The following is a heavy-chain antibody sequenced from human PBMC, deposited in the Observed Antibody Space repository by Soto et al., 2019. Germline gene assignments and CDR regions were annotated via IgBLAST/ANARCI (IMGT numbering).Heavy chain of an antibody. CDR1: GGSISSSSYY. V-gene: IGHV4-39*01. J-gene: IGHJ4*02. Sequence: QLQLQESGPGLVKPSETLSLTCTVSGGSISSSSYYWGWIRQPPGKGLEWIGSIYYSGSTYYNPSLKSRVTISVDTSKNQFPLKLSSVTAAATAVYYCASRGSSSWYGYWGQGTLVTVSS. D-gene: IGHD6-13*01. CDR3: ASRGSSSWYGY. CDR2: IYYSGST.